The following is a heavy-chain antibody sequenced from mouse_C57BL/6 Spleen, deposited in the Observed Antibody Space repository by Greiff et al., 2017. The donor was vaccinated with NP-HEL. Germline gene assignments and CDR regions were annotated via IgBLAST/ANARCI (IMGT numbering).Heavy chain of an antibody. V-gene: IGHV5-17*01. CDR2: ISSGSSTI. Sequence: EVKLMESGGGLVKPGGSLKLSCAASGFTFSDYGMHWVRQAPEKGLEWVAYISSGSSTIYYADTVKGRFTISRDNAKNTLFLQMTSLRSEDTAMYYCARVYYYGSSYVYYYAMDYWGQGTSVTVSS. D-gene: IGHD1-1*01. CDR1: GFTFSDYG. J-gene: IGHJ4*01. CDR3: ARVYYYGSSYVYYYAMDY.